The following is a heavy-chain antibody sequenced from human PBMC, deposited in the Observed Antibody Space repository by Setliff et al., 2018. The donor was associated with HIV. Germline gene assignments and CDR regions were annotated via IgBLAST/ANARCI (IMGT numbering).Heavy chain of an antibody. CDR1: GYSISSSHW. CDR2: IYYSGST. J-gene: IGHJ5*02. CDR3: ASRVYYYDSSGYLREEGFDP. D-gene: IGHD3-22*01. Sequence: SETLSLTCAVSGYSISSSHWWGWIRQPPGKGLEWIGSIYYSGSTYYNPSLKSRVTISVDTSKNQFSLKLSSVTAADAAVYYCASRVYYYDSSGYLREEGFDPWGQGTLVTVPQ. V-gene: IGHV4-38-2*01.